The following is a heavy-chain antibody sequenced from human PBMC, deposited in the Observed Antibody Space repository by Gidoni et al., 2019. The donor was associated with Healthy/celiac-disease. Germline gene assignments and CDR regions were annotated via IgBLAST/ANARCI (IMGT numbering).Heavy chain of an antibody. J-gene: IGHJ6*02. CDR2: IYSGGST. D-gene: IGHD6-25*01. CDR3: ARDRLYNYYYGMDV. CDR1: GFTVSSNY. V-gene: IGHV3-66*01. Sequence: VQLVESGGGLVQPGWSLRLPCAASGFTVSSNYMSWVRQAPGKGLEWVSVIYSGGSTYYADSVKGRFTISRDNSKNTLYLQMNSLRAEDTAVYYCARDRLYNYYYGMDVWGQGTTVTVSS.